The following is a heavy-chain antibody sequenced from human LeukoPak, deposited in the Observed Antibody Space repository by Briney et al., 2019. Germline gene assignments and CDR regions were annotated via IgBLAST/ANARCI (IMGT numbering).Heavy chain of an antibody. J-gene: IGHJ4*02. Sequence: GGTLRLSCAASGVTYRSHGMSWVRQAPGKGLEWVSAISGSGGKTYYAASVKGRFTISRDNSKNTLYLQMNSLRAEDTALYYCAKLSGMIMFGDLFDYWGQGTLVTVSS. CDR3: AKLSGMIMFGDLFDY. V-gene: IGHV3-23*01. CDR2: ISGSGGKT. CDR1: GVTYRSHG. D-gene: IGHD3-16*01.